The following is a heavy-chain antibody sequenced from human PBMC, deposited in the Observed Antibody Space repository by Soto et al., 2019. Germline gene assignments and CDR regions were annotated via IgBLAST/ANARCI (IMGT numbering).Heavy chain of an antibody. J-gene: IGHJ6*02. V-gene: IGHV5-51*01. CDR3: ARDAPVRGPAAMFDYYYYYYGMDV. CDR1: GYSFTSYW. Sequence: SLKISCKGSGYSFTSYWIGWVRQMPGKGLEWMGIIYPGDSDTRYSPSFQGQVTISVDTSKNQFSLKLSSVTAEDTAVYYCARDAPVRGPAAMFDYYYYYYGMDVWGQGTTVTVSS. CDR2: IYPGDSDT. D-gene: IGHD2-2*01.